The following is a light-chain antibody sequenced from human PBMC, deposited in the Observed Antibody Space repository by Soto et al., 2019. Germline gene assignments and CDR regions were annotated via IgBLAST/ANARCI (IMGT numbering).Light chain of an antibody. V-gene: IGLV2-14*03. CDR1: SSDVGGYNY. CDR3: SSYTTSSTLV. CDR2: DVN. Sequence: QSALTQPASVSGSPGQSITISCTGTSSDVGGYNYVSWYQHHPGKAPKLIIYDVNNRPSGVSNRFSGSKSGNTASLTISGLQAEDEADYYCSSYTTSSTLVFGGGTKVTVL. J-gene: IGLJ3*02.